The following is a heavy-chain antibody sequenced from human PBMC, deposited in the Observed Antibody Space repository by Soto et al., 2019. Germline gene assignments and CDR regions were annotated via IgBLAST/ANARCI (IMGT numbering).Heavy chain of an antibody. CDR1: GGSISSYY. J-gene: IGHJ2*01. CDR2: IYYSGST. V-gene: IGHV4-59*01. CDR3: ARGGGRDWYFDL. Sequence: QVQLQESGPGLVKPSETLSLTCTVSGGSISSYYWSWIRQPPGKGLEWIGYIYYSGSTNYNPSLKSRVTISVDTSKNQFSLKLSSVTAADTAVYYCARGGGRDWYFDLWGRGTLVTVSS. D-gene: IGHD2-15*01.